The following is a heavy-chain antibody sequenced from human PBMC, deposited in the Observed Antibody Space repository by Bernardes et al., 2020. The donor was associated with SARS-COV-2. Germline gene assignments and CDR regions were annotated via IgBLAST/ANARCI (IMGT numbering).Heavy chain of an antibody. CDR3: ARDKWDFVVVPAAPHGGFDP. J-gene: IGHJ5*02. D-gene: IGHD2-2*01. V-gene: IGHV4-61*02. Sequence: SETLSLTCTVSGGSISSGSYYWSWIRQPAGKGLDWIGRIYTSGSTNYNPSLKSRVTISRDNSKNTLYLQMNSLRAEDTAVYYCARDKWDFVVVPAAPHGGFDPWGQGTLVTVSS. CDR2: IYTSGST. CDR1: GGSISSGSYY.